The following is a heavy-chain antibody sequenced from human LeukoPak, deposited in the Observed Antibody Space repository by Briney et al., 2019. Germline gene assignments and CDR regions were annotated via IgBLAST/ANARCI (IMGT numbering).Heavy chain of an antibody. CDR1: GFSVSTKY. CDR2: MSSGGNN. Sequence: GGSLRLSCAASGFSVSTKYIAWVRQAPGKGLEWVSFMSSGGNNQNADSVKGRFTISRGNSKNTLYLQMNSLTADDTAVYYCAKDSYGMDVWGQGTTVTVSS. J-gene: IGHJ6*02. V-gene: IGHV3-53*05. CDR3: AKDSYGMDV.